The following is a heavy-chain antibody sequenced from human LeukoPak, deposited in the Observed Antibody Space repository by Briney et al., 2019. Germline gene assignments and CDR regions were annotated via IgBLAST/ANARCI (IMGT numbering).Heavy chain of an antibody. CDR1: GGSISSYY. Sequence: PSETLSLTCTVSGGSISSYYWSWIRQPPGKGLEWIVYIYYSGSTNYNPSLKSRVTISVDTSKNQFSLKLSSVTAADTAVYYCASSRGWELLGYWGQGTLVTVSS. CDR2: IYYSGST. J-gene: IGHJ4*02. CDR3: ASSRGWELLGY. D-gene: IGHD1-26*01. V-gene: IGHV4-59*01.